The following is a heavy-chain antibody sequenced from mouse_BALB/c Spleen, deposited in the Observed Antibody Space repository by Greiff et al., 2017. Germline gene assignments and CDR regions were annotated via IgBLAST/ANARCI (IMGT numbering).Heavy chain of an antibody. J-gene: IGHJ3*01. CDR3: ASGYYGYAAY. D-gene: IGHD1-2*01. CDR2: ISSGGSYT. Sequence: EVKLVESGGGLVKPGGSLKLSCAASGFTFSSYAMSRVRQSPEKRLEWVAEISSGGSYTYYPDTVTGRFTISRDNAKNTLYLEMSSLRSEDTAMYYCASGYYGYAAYWGQGTLVTVSA. CDR1: GFTFSSYA. V-gene: IGHV5-9-4*01.